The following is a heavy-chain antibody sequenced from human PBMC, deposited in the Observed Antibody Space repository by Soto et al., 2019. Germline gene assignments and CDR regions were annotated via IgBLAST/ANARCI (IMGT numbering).Heavy chain of an antibody. Sequence: SETLSLTCTVSGGSISSGGYYWSWIRQHPGKGLEWIGYIYCSGSTYYNPSLKSRVTISVDTSKNQFSLKLSSVTAADTAVYYCAREEYSSSSRGHWFDPWGQGTLVTVSS. J-gene: IGHJ5*02. CDR2: IYCSGST. CDR3: AREEYSSSSRGHWFDP. D-gene: IGHD6-6*01. V-gene: IGHV4-31*03. CDR1: GGSISSGGYY.